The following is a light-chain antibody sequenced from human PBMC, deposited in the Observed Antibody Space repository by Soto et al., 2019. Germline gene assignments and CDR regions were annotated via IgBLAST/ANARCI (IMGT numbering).Light chain of an antibody. Sequence: QSALTQPRSVSGSPGQSVTISCTGTSSDVGGYNYVSWYQHHPGKVPKSMIYDVSKRPSGVPDRFSGSKSGNTASLTISGLQAEDEADYYCRSYAGSYTWVFGGGTKVTVL. V-gene: IGLV2-11*01. CDR3: RSYAGSYTWV. J-gene: IGLJ3*02. CDR1: SSDVGGYNY. CDR2: DVS.